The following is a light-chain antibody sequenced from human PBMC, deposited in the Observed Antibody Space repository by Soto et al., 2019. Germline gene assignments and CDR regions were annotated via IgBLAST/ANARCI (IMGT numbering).Light chain of an antibody. CDR2: DAS. CDR1: ESVSSNQ. CDR3: QQYGSSPIT. J-gene: IGKJ5*01. Sequence: PGERAALSCGASESVSSNQLAWYQQKPGLAPRLLIYDASSRASGIPERFSGSGSGTGFSLTISSLEPEDSAVYYCQQYGSSPITFGQGHDWRL. V-gene: IGKV3D-20*01.